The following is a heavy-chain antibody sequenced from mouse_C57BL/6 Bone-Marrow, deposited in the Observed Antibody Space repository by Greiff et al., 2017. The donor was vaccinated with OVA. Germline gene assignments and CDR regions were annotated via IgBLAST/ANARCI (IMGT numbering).Heavy chain of an antibody. CDR2: ISSGSSTI. D-gene: IGHD2-5*01. V-gene: IGHV5-17*01. Sequence: EVKVVESGGGLVKPGGSLKLSCAASGFTFSDYGMHWVRQAPEKGLEWVAYISSGSSTIYYADTVKGRFTISRDNAKNTLFLQMTSLRSEDTAMYYCARRAYYSNPYYFDYWGQGTTLTVSS. CDR1: GFTFSDYG. J-gene: IGHJ2*01. CDR3: ARRAYYSNPYYFDY.